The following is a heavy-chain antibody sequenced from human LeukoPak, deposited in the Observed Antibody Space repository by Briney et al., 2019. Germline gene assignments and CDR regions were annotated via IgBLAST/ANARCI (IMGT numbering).Heavy chain of an antibody. D-gene: IGHD6-19*01. CDR3: ARFNRNSSGWIDY. Sequence: SETLSLTCTVSGGSISNYRWSWIRQPPGKGLEWIGYMFYSGGSNYNPSLRSRVTISVDTSKNQISLKLSSVTAADTAVYYCARFNRNSSGWIDYWGQGTLVTVSS. CDR2: MFYSGGS. V-gene: IGHV4-59*01. CDR1: GGSISNYR. J-gene: IGHJ4*02.